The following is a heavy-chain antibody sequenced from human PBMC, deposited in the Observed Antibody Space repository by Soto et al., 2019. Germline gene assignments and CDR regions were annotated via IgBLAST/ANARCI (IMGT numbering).Heavy chain of an antibody. V-gene: IGHV3-23*01. CDR3: ARDWTHYDSSGPGDY. CDR2: ISGSGGST. D-gene: IGHD3-22*01. CDR1: GVTFSSYA. J-gene: IGHJ4*02. Sequence: GGSLRLSCAASGVTFSSYAMSWVRQAPGKGLEWVSAISGSGGSTYYADSVKGRVTITRDTSAITAYMELSSLRSEDTAVYYCARDWTHYDSSGPGDYWGQGTLVTVSS.